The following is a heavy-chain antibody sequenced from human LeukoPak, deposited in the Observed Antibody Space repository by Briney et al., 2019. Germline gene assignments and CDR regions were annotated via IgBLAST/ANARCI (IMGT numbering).Heavy chain of an antibody. CDR1: GFTFSSYS. J-gene: IGHJ6*03. V-gene: IGHV3-21*01. Sequence: GGSLRLSCAASGFTFSSYSMNWVRQAPGKGLEWVSSISSSSSYIYYAVSVKGRFTISRDNAKNSLYLQMNSLRAEDTAVYYCASLTPAYMDVWGKGTTVTVSS. CDR3: ASLTPAYMDV. CDR2: ISSSSSYI.